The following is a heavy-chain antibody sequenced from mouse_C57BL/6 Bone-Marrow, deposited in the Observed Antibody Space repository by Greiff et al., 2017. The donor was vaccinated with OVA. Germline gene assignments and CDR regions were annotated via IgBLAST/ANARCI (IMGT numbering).Heavy chain of an antibody. CDR2: IYPGSGNT. Sequence: QVHVKQSGAELVRPGASVKLSCKASGYTFTDYYINWVKQRPGQGLEWIARIYPGSGNTYYNEKFKGKATLTAEKSSSTAYMQLSSLTSEDSAVYFCAREGLAYYSNYFYWYFDVWGTGTTVTVSS. V-gene: IGHV1-76*01. CDR1: GYTFTDYY. CDR3: AREGLAYYSNYFYWYFDV. D-gene: IGHD2-5*01. J-gene: IGHJ1*03.